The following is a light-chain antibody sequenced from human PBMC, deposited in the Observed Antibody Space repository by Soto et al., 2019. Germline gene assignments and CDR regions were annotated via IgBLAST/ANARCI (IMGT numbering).Light chain of an antibody. CDR3: QQYDDWPIT. V-gene: IGKV3-15*01. J-gene: IGKJ5*01. CDR1: QWVSSN. CDR2: GAS. Sequence: ETVMAQSPALLSVSPGGRATLSCRASQWVSSNLAWHQQKPGQAPRLLIYGASTRAPGTPARFSGSESGTEFTLTISSLQSEDFAVYFCQQYDDWPITFGQGTRLEIK.